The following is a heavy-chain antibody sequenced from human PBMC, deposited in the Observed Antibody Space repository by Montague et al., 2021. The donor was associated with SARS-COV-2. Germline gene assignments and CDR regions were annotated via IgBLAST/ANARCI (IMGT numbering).Heavy chain of an antibody. CDR2: FSFVGSNR. D-gene: IGHD3-22*01. J-gene: IGHJ3*01. CDR1: GLSVGNSN. Sequence: SQRLSLSASGLSVGNSNMHWVRQAPGKGLEWVAVFSFVGSNRYYADSVKGRFTISRDDSENKLHLQMNSLRPEDTAVYYCARGSSKIGGFDLWGQGTMVTVSS. V-gene: IGHV3-30*03. CDR3: ARGSSKIGGFDL.